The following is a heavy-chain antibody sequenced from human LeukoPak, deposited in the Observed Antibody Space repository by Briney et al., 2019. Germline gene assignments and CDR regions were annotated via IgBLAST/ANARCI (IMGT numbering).Heavy chain of an antibody. CDR3: PKGQLVEGEGAFDY. J-gene: IGHJ4*02. D-gene: IGHD6-13*01. Sequence: GGSLRLSCAASGFTFGSHAMYWVRQAPGKGLEWVAGIFGSGGSPHYADSVKGRFTISRDNSKNTLYLQMNSLRAEDTAVYYCPKGQLVEGEGAFDYWGQGTLVTVSS. CDR2: IFGSGGSP. V-gene: IGHV3-23*01. CDR1: GFTFGSHA.